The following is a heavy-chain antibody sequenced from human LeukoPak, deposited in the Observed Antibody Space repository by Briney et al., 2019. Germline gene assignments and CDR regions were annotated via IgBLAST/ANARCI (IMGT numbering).Heavy chain of an antibody. J-gene: IGHJ4*02. V-gene: IGHV3-30-3*01. CDR3: TRDIDY. CDR2: ISYDGSNK. CDR1: GFTFSSYA. Sequence: GGSLRLSCAASGFTFSSYAMHWVRQAPGKGLEWVAVISYDGSNKYYADSVKGRFTISRDNSKNTLYLQMNSLRTEDTAVYYCTRDIDYWGQGTQVTVSS.